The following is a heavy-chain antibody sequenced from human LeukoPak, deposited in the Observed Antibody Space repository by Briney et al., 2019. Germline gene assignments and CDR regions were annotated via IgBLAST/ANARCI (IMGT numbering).Heavy chain of an antibody. V-gene: IGHV1-2*02. D-gene: IGHD6-13*01. CDR1: GYTFTGYY. Sequence: ASVKVSCKASGYTFTGYYMHWVRQAPGQGLEWMGWINPNSGGTNYAQKFQGRVTMTRDTSISTAYMELSRLRSDDTAVYYCARGRIAAAGGFDYWGQGTLVPVSS. CDR3: ARGRIAAAGGFDY. CDR2: INPNSGGT. J-gene: IGHJ4*02.